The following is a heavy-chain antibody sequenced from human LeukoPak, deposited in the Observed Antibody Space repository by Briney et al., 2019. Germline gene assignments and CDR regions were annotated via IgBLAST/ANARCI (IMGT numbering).Heavy chain of an antibody. J-gene: IGHJ4*02. CDR2: ISSSGSTI. D-gene: IGHD1-1*01. CDR3: AREPSGNNDY. Sequence: GGSLRLSCAASGFTFSSYSMNWVRQAPGKGLEWVSYISSSGSTIYYADSVKGRFTISRDNAKNSLYLQMNSLRAEDTAVYYCAREPSGNNDYWGQGTLVTVSS. CDR1: GFTFSSYS. V-gene: IGHV3-48*04.